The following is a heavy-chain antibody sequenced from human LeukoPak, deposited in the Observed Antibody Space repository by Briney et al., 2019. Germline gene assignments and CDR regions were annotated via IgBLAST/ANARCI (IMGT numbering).Heavy chain of an antibody. CDR1: GYTFTGYY. J-gene: IGHJ4*02. CDR3: ARDLRYYGSGSYPMVDY. Sequence: GASVKVSCKASGYTFTGYYMHWVRQAPGQGLEWMGWINPNSGGTNYAQKFQGRVTMTRDTPISTAYMELSRLRSDDTAVYYCARDLRYYGSGSYPMVDYWGQGTLVTVSS. CDR2: INPNSGGT. V-gene: IGHV1-2*02. D-gene: IGHD3-10*01.